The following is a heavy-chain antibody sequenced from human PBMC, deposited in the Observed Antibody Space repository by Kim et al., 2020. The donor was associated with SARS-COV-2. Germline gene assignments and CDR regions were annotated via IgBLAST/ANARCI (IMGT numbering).Heavy chain of an antibody. CDR3: ARGEEGMTTVTPSDY. Sequence: GGSLRLSCAASGFTFSSYSMNWVRQAPGKGLEWVSSISSSSSYIYYADSVKGRFTISRDNAKNSLYLQMNSLRAEDTAVYYCARGEEGMTTVTPSDYWGQGTLVTVSS. J-gene: IGHJ4*02. CDR1: GFTFSSYS. CDR2: ISSSSSYI. V-gene: IGHV3-21*01. D-gene: IGHD4-17*01.